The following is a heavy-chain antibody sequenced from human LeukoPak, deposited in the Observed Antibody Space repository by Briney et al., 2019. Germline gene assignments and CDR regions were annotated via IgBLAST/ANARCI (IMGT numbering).Heavy chain of an antibody. CDR3: ARLQMVRGVISAFEI. V-gene: IGHV4-59*08. J-gene: IGHJ3*02. CDR1: GGSISSYY. CDR2: IYYSGGT. D-gene: IGHD3-10*01. Sequence: PSETLSLTCTVSGGSISSYYWSWIRQPPGKGLEWIGHIYYSGGTNCNPSLKSRVTISVDTSKNQFSLKLSSVTAADTAVYYCARLQMVRGVISAFEIWGQGTMVTVSS.